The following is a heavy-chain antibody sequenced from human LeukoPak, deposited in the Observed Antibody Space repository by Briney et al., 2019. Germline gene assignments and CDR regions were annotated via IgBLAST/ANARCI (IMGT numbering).Heavy chain of an antibody. Sequence: SQTLSLTCTVSGGSISSAAYYWSWIRRHPGKGLEWIGYIFYSGSTYYNPSLKSRVTISVDTSKKQFSLKLSSVTAADTAVYYCARLLSGAAGTPDYWGQGTLVTVSA. CDR2: IFYSGST. CDR3: ARLLSGAAGTPDY. V-gene: IGHV4-31*03. J-gene: IGHJ4*02. D-gene: IGHD6-13*01. CDR1: GGSISSAAYY.